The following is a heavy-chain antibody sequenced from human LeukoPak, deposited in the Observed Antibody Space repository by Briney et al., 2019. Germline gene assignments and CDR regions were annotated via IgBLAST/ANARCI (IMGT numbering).Heavy chain of an antibody. CDR2: IYYSGST. CDR1: GSSISNYY. J-gene: IGHJ4*02. V-gene: IGHV4-59*06. Sequence: SETLSLTCTVSGSSISNYYWSWVRQHPGKGLEWIGYIYYSGSTYYNPSLKSRVTISVDTSKNQFSLKVSSVTAADTAVYYCARDRGGYSGYFDYWGQGTLVTVSS. CDR3: ARDRGGYSGYFDY. D-gene: IGHD5-12*01.